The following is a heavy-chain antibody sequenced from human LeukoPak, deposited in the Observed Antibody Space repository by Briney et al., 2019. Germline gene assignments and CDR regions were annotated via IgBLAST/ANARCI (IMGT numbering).Heavy chain of an antibody. Sequence: GASLRLSCVASGFTFSNYAMSWVRQAPGKGLEWVSAITGSGTSTSYADSLKGRFTISRDNSKNTVFLQMNSLRHEDTAIYYCVIWGDYDVLTGYYVTDYWGQGTLVTVSS. CDR1: GFTFSNYA. D-gene: IGHD3-9*01. J-gene: IGHJ4*02. CDR2: ITGSGTST. CDR3: VIWGDYDVLTGYYVTDY. V-gene: IGHV3-23*01.